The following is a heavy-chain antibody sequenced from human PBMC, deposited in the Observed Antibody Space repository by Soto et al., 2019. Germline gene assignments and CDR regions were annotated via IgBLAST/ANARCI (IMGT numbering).Heavy chain of an antibody. D-gene: IGHD2-2*01. CDR1: GFTFSSYA. CDR3: AKDLVVVPAATPYYYYGMDV. J-gene: IGHJ6*02. Sequence: GGSLRLSCAASGFTFSSYAMSWVRQAPGKGLEWVSAISGSGGSTYYADSVKGRFTISRDNSKNTLYLQMNSLRAEDTAVYYCAKDLVVVPAATPYYYYGMDVWGQGTTVTV. V-gene: IGHV3-23*01. CDR2: ISGSGGST.